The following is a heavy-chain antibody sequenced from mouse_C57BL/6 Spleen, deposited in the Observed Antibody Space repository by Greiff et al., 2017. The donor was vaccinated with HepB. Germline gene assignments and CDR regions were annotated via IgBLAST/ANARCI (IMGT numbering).Heavy chain of an antibody. CDR1: GFNIKDDY. V-gene: IGHV14-4*01. J-gene: IGHJ2*01. CDR3: TTYYCGRPYY. Sequence: EVQLQQSGAELVRPGASVKLSCTASGFNIKDDYMHWVKQRPEQGLEWIGWIDPENGDTEYASKFQGKATITADTSSNTAYLQLSSLTSEDTAVYYCTTYYCGRPYYWGQGTTLTVSS. CDR2: IDPENGDT. D-gene: IGHD1-1*01.